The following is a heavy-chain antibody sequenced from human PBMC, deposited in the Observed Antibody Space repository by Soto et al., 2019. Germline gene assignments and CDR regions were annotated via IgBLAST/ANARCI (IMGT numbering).Heavy chain of an antibody. CDR3: ARAGQSYHDCCCGYPKTDY. CDR2: SSAYHGNT. J-gene: IGHJ4*02. V-gene: IGHV1-18*01. D-gene: IGHD3-3*01. CDR1: GYTFTSYG. Sequence: QVQLVQSGAEVKKPGASVKFSCKASGYTFTSYGISWVRQAAGQGLEWVGWSSAYHGNTNSAQKLQSRVTMTTDTAQSTGYMELRSLRSDDTAVYYCARAGQSYHDCCCGYPKTDYWGQGTLVTVSS.